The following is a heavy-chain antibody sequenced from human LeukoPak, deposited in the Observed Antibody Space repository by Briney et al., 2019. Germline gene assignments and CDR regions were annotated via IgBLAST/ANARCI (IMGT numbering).Heavy chain of an antibody. CDR1: GYTFTSYG. V-gene: IGHV1-18*01. J-gene: IGHJ4*02. D-gene: IGHD6-13*01. CDR2: LNPNNGNT. CDR3: ARGPIAAAADY. Sequence: ASVKVSCKTSGYTFTSYGITWVRQAPGQGLEWMGWLNPNNGNTNNAQNLQGRVTMTRDTSTSTAYMDLKSLRSDDTAVYYCARGPIAAAADYWGQGTLVTVSS.